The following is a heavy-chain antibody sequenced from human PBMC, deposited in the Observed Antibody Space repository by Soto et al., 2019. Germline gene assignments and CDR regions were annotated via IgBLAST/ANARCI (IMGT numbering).Heavy chain of an antibody. CDR2: IYYSGST. J-gene: IGHJ4*02. Sequence: QLQLQESGPGLVKPSETLSLTCTVSGGSISSSTYYWGWIRQPPGRGLEWLGQIYYSGSTYYNPSLKSRVTLSVDTSTNHFPLRLNSSTAADTAVYYCARLCSGASCYHRPGGAVAYWGQGTLVTVSS. CDR1: GGSISSSTYY. V-gene: IGHV4-39*02. CDR3: ARLCSGASCYHRPGGAVAY. D-gene: IGHD2-15*01.